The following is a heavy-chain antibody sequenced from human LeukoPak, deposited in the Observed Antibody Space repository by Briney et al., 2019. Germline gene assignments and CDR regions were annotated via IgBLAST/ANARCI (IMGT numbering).Heavy chain of an antibody. CDR1: GFTFSSYG. D-gene: IGHD6-19*01. Sequence: GGTLRLSCAASGFTFSSYGMSWVRQAPGKGLEWVSAISGGGGSTYYGDSVKGRFTISRDNSKSTLYLQMNSLRAEDTAVYYCAKGTPYSSRWYFDYWGQGTLVTVSS. CDR3: AKGTPYSSRWYFDY. J-gene: IGHJ4*02. CDR2: ISGGGGST. V-gene: IGHV3-23*01.